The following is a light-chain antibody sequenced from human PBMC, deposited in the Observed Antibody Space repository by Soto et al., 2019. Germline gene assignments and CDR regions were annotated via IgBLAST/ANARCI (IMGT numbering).Light chain of an antibody. CDR3: QQYGSSGT. CDR2: DAS. Sequence: EIVLKQSPATLSLSPGERATLSCRASQGVSSYLAWYQQKPGQAPRPLIYDASNRATGIPARFSGSGPGTDFTLTISRLEPEDFAVYYCQQYGSSGTFGQGTKVDNK. V-gene: IGKV3D-11*01. J-gene: IGKJ1*01. CDR1: QGVSSY.